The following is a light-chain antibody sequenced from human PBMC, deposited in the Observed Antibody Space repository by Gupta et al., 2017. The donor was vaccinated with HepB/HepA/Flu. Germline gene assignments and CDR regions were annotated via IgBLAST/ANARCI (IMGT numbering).Light chain of an antibody. J-gene: IGKJ4*01. CDR1: QSVLYSSNNKNY. CDR2: WAS. V-gene: IGKV4-1*01. Sequence: DLVMTQSPDSLAVSLGERATINCKSSQSVLYSSNNKNYLAWYQQKPGQPPKLLIYWASSRESGVPDRFSGSGSGTDFTLTISNLQAEDVAVYYCQQYYSTPLTFGGGTKVELK. CDR3: QQYYSTPLT.